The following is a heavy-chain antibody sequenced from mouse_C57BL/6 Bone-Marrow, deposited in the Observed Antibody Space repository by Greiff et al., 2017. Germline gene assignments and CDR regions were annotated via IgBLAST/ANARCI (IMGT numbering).Heavy chain of an antibody. CDR3: ARWGHGNYWYFDV. J-gene: IGHJ1*03. Sequence: QVQLQQPGAELVMPGASVKLSCKASGYTFTSYWMHWVKQRPGQGLEWIGEIDPSDSYTNYNQKFKGKSTLTVYKSSSTAYMQLSSLTSEDSAVYYCARWGHGNYWYFDVWGTGTTVTVSS. D-gene: IGHD2-1*01. CDR2: IDPSDSYT. CDR1: GYTFTSYW. V-gene: IGHV1-69*01.